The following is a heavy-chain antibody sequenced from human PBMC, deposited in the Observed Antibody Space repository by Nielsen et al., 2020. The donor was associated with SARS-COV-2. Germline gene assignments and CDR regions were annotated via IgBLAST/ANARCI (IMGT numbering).Heavy chain of an antibody. CDR3: ARHDYGGNSPIDS. CDR2: ISPSNGNT. Sequence: ASVKVSCKASGYTFTSNDITWVRQAPGQGLEWMGRISPSNGNTKYAQRFQGRATITADESTNTAYLELSSLRSEDTAVYYCARHDYGGNSPIDSWGQGTLLTVSS. D-gene: IGHD4-23*01. J-gene: IGHJ4*02. CDR1: GYTFTSND. V-gene: IGHV1-18*04.